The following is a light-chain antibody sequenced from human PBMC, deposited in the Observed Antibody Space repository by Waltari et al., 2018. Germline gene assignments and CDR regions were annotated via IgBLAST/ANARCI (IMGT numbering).Light chain of an antibody. CDR3: NSRDSSGNPYV. J-gene: IGLJ1*01. CDR2: GKK. Sequence: SSELTQDPAAPVAFVQTVRSTCQGDSLRTNYAMWYQQKPGQAPVPFINGKKNRPSGIPDRLSASRSGNTASVTIAGAQAEDEADYYCNSRDSSGNPYVFGSGTKVTVL. V-gene: IGLV3-19*01. CDR1: SLRTNY.